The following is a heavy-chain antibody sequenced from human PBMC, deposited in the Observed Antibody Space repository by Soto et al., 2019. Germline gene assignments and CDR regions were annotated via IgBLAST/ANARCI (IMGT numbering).Heavy chain of an antibody. CDR3: ARISSRDYYDSSGYST. CDR2: IIPIFGTA. CDR1: GGTFSSYA. J-gene: IGHJ3*01. Sequence: SVKVSCKASGGTFSSYAISWVRQAPGQGLEWMGGIIPIFGTANYAQKFQGRVTITADESTSTAYMELSSLRSEDTAVYYCARISSRDYYDSSGYSTWGQGTMVTVSS. D-gene: IGHD3-22*01. V-gene: IGHV1-69*13.